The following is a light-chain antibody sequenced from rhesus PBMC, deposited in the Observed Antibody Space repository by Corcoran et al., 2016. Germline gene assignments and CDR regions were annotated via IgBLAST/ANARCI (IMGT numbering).Light chain of an antibody. Sequence: EIVMTQSPATLSLSPGETATLSCRASQSVGSYLAWYQQKPGQAPKLLVHSAYFRATGIPDRFRGSGFRTDFTLTITSLEPEYVGVYHCQQYNNLLPTFGQGTKVEIK. CDR2: SAY. CDR3: QQYNNLLPT. J-gene: IGKJ1*01. CDR1: QSVGSY. V-gene: IGKV3-40*03.